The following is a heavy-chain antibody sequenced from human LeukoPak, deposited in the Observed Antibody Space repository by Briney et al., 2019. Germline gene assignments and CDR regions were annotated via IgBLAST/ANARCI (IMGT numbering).Heavy chain of an antibody. J-gene: IGHJ6*03. D-gene: IGHD5-18*01. V-gene: IGHV4-34*01. CDR1: GGSFSGYY. CDR3: ARVRSYGLKSCYYYMDV. Sequence: PSETLSLTCAVYGGSFSGYYWSWIRQPPGKGLEWIGEINHSGSTNYNPSLKSRVTISVDTSKNQFSLKLSSVTAADTAVYYCARVRSYGLKSCYYYMDVWGKGTTVTVSS. CDR2: INHSGST.